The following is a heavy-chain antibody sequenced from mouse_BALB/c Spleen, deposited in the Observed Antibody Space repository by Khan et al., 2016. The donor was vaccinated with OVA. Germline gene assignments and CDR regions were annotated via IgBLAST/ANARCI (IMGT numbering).Heavy chain of an antibody. J-gene: IGHJ2*01. CDR2: IANKADGYRT. CDR3: ERDQVGSYFDY. V-gene: IGHV7-3*02. Sequence: EVELVESGGGLVQPGGSLRLSCATSGFTFTDYYITWVRQPPGEALEWLGFIANKADGYRTEYSASVKGRFTFSRDTSQNILYLQMTTLRAEDSGTYYCERDQVGSYFDYWGQGTTLTVSS. D-gene: IGHD4-1*02. CDR1: GFTFTDYY.